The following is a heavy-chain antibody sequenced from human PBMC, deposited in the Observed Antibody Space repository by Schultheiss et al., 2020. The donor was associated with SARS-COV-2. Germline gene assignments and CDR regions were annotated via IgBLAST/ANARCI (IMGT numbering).Heavy chain of an antibody. D-gene: IGHD3-22*01. Sequence: SETLSLTCAVYGGSFSGYYWSWIRQPPGKGLEWIGEINHSGSTNYNPSLKSRVTISVDTSKNQFSLKLSSVTAADTAVYYCASALPKYYYDSSGYPNYWGQGTLVTVSS. CDR1: GGSFSGYY. V-gene: IGHV4-34*01. CDR2: INHSGST. J-gene: IGHJ4*02. CDR3: ASALPKYYYDSSGYPNY.